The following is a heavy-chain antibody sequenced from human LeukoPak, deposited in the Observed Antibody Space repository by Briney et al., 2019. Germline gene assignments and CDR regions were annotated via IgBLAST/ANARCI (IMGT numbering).Heavy chain of an antibody. CDR2: ISSSSSYI. CDR1: GFTFSSYS. D-gene: IGHD1-26*01. J-gene: IGHJ3*02. Sequence: GGSLRLSCAASGFTFSSYSMNWVRQAPGKGLDGVSSISSSSSYIYYADSVKGRFTISRDNAKNSLYLQMNSLRAEDTAVYYCARDLGIVGAPGAFDIWGQGTMVTVSS. V-gene: IGHV3-21*01. CDR3: ARDLGIVGAPGAFDI.